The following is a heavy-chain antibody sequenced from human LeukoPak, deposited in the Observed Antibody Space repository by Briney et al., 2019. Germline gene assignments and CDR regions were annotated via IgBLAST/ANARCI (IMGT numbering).Heavy chain of an antibody. Sequence: PGGSLRLSCAASGFTFSSYWMSWVRQASGKGLEWVGRIRSKANSYATAYAASVKGRFTISRDDSKNTAYLQMNSLKTEDTAVYYCTRPKPARDGYKTYWYFDLWGRGTLVTVSS. D-gene: IGHD5-24*01. J-gene: IGHJ2*01. CDR1: GFTFSSYW. V-gene: IGHV3-73*01. CDR2: IRSKANSYAT. CDR3: TRPKPARDGYKTYWYFDL.